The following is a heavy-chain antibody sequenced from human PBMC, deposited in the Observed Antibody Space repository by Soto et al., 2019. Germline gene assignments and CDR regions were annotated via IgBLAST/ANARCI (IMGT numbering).Heavy chain of an antibody. CDR2: IYNSGST. V-gene: IGHV4-59*01. CDR3: ARARITMVREVIKYNMDV. D-gene: IGHD3-10*01. Sequence: SETLSLTCTVSGGSISSYYWSWIRRPPGKGLEWIGDIYNSGSTHSNPSLQGRVTISIDTSKNQFSQKLSSVTAADTGIYYCARARITMVREVIKYNMDVWGQGTTVT. CDR1: GGSISSYY. J-gene: IGHJ6*02.